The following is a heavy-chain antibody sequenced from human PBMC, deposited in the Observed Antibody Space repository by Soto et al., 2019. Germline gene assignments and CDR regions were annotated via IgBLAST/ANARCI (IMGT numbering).Heavy chain of an antibody. CDR3: AGEVRDIQGGNAFDI. CDR2: IWYDGSNK. CDR1: GFTFSSYG. V-gene: IGHV3-33*01. D-gene: IGHD3-16*01. Sequence: QVQLVESGGGVVQPGRSLRLSCAASGFTFSSYGMHWVRQAPGKGLEWVAVIWYDGSNKYYADSVKGRFTISRDNSKNTLYLQMNSLRAEDTAVYYCAGEVRDIQGGNAFDIWGQGTMVTVSS. J-gene: IGHJ3*02.